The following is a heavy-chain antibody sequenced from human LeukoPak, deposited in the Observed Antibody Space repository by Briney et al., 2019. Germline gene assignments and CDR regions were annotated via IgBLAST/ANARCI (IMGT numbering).Heavy chain of an antibody. Sequence: PSETLSLTCAVYGGSFSGYYWSWIRQPPGKGLEWIGEINHSGSTNYNPSLKSRVTISVDTSKNHFSLKLSSLTVADTARYYCARVYSSTHNWFDTWGQGIQVTVSS. J-gene: IGHJ5*02. D-gene: IGHD6-19*01. CDR1: GGSFSGYY. CDR3: ARVYSSTHNWFDT. V-gene: IGHV4-34*01. CDR2: INHSGST.